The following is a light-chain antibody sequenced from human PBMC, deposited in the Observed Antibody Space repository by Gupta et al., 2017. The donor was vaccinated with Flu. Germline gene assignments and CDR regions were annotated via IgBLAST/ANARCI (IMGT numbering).Light chain of an antibody. CDR3: QQDDSTSRT. CDR2: WAS. CDR1: QSVLYSSNNKNY. Sequence: DIVMTQSPDSLAVSLGERATINCKSSQSVLYSSNNKNYLAWYQQKPGQPPKLLIYWASTRESGVPDRFSGSGSGTDFTLTISSLQAEDVAVYYCQQDDSTSRTFGRGTKVEIK. V-gene: IGKV4-1*01. J-gene: IGKJ1*01.